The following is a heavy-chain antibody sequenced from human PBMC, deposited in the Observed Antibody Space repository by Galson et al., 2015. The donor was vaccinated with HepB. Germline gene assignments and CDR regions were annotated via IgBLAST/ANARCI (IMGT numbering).Heavy chain of an antibody. CDR3: ARGTHDNPVGWFDP. J-gene: IGHJ5*02. D-gene: IGHD1-26*01. Sequence: SVKVSCKASGYTFTNYGISWVRQAPGQGLEWMGWISAYNGNTNYAQKLQGRVTMTTDTSTSTAYMELRSLRSDDTAVYYCARGTHDNPVGWFDPWGQGTLVTVSS. CDR1: GYTFTNYG. CDR2: ISAYNGNT. V-gene: IGHV1-18*01.